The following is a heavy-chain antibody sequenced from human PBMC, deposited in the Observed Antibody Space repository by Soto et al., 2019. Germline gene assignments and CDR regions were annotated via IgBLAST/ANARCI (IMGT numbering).Heavy chain of an antibody. CDR2: ISYSGGT. CDR1: GGSISSANYF. Sequence: SETLSLTCTVSGGSISSANYFWTWIRQHPERGLELIGYISYSGGTYYNPSLKSRIIISVDTSKNQFSLKLSSVTAADTAVYHCARGVTYCGADCYLYYFDYWGQGALVTVSS. D-gene: IGHD2-21*02. V-gene: IGHV4-31*03. CDR3: ARGVTYCGADCYLYYFDY. J-gene: IGHJ4*02.